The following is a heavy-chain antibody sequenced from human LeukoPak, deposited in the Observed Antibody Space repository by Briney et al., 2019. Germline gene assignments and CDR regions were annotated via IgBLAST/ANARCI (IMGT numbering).Heavy chain of an antibody. CDR1: GGSISSYY. Sequence: SETLSLTCTVSGGSISSYYWSWIRQPPGKGLEWIGYIYYSGSTNYKSSLKSRVTISVDTSKNQFSLKLRSVSAADTAVYYCARGRYDRWVDNWFGPWGQGTLVPVSS. CDR2: IYYSGST. CDR3: ARGRYDRWVDNWFGP. V-gene: IGHV4-59*01. D-gene: IGHD3-22*01. J-gene: IGHJ5*02.